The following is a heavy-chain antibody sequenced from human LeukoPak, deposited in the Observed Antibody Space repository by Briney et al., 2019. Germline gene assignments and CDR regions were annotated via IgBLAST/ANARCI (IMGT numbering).Heavy chain of an antibody. CDR3: ARGGTYFDRLYI. CDR2: IYHSGST. V-gene: IGHV4-38-2*02. D-gene: IGHD3-9*01. Sequence: SETLSLTCTVSGYSISSGYYWGWIRQPPGKGLEWIGSIYHSGSTYYNPSLKSRVTISVDTSKNQFSLKLSSVTAADTAVYYCARGGTYFDRLYIWGQGTMVTVSS. CDR1: GYSISSGYY. J-gene: IGHJ3*02.